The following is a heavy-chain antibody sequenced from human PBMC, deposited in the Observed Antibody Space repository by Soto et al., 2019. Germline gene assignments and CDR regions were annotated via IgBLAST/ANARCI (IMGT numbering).Heavy chain of an antibody. CDR1: GGSISSGKW. V-gene: IGHV4-4*01. CDR3: TNNVDWIFDS. CDR2: ISHTESA. J-gene: IGHJ4*02. D-gene: IGHD3-9*01. Sequence: SLTCDVSGGSISSGKWWSWVRQPPGKGLEWIGEISHTESAKYNPSFRSRAVMSVVNSKNQLSLNLNSVTAADTAVYFCTNNVDWIFDSWGQGILVTVSS.